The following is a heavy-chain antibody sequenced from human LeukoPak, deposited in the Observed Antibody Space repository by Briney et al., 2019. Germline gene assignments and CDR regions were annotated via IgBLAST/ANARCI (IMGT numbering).Heavy chain of an antibody. CDR2: ISYDGRDQ. CDR3: ARIGLGVSFGSGFDY. Sequence: GRSLRLSCVASGFSLRGYAMHWVRQAPGKGGLEWVTMISYDGRDQYYADSVKGRFTISRDDSKNTLFLQMNSLRVEDTATYHCARIGLGVSFGSGFDYWGQGTLVTVTS. V-gene: IGHV3-30-3*01. D-gene: IGHD3-10*01. J-gene: IGHJ4*02. CDR1: GFSLRGYA.